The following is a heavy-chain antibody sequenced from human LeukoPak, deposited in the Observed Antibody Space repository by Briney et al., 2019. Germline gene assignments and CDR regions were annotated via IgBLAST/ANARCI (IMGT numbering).Heavy chain of an antibody. Sequence: SQTLSLTCTVSGGSISSGGYYWSWIRQPPGKGLEWIGYIYHSGSTYYNPSLKSRVTISTDTSKNQFFLKLSSVTAADTAVYYCAGSHRYYDLWSGYSRAFDIWGQGTMATVSS. J-gene: IGHJ3*02. V-gene: IGHV4-30-2*01. D-gene: IGHD3-3*01. CDR2: IYHSGST. CDR3: AGSHRYYDLWSGYSRAFDI. CDR1: GGSISSGGYY.